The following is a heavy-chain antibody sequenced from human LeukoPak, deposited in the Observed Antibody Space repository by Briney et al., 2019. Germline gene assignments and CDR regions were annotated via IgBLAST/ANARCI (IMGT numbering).Heavy chain of an antibody. CDR2: INPNSGGT. Sequence: ASVKVSCKASGYTFTGYYMYWVRQAPGQGLEWMGWINPNSGGTNYAQKFQGRVTMTRDTSISTAYMELSRLRSDDTAVYYCARGPVNWEYYFDYWGQGTLVTVSS. D-gene: IGHD7-27*01. J-gene: IGHJ4*02. V-gene: IGHV1-2*02. CDR1: GYTFTGYY. CDR3: ARGPVNWEYYFDY.